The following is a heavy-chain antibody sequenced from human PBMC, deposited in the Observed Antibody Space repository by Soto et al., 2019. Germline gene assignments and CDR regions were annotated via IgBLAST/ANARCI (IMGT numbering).Heavy chain of an antibody. CDR2: INHSGST. J-gene: IGHJ6*03. Sequence: PSETLSLTCAVYGGSFSGYYWSWIRQPPGKGLEWIGEINHSGSTNYNPSLKSRVTISVDTSKNQFSLKLSSVTAADTAVYYCARRAADTYYYYMDVWGKGTTVTVSS. CDR3: ARRAADTYYYYMDV. D-gene: IGHD6-13*01. V-gene: IGHV4-34*01. CDR1: GGSFSGYY.